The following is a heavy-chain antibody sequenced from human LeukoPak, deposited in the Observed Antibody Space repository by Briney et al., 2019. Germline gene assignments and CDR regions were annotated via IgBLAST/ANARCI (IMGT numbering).Heavy chain of an antibody. CDR1: GYTFTSYD. CDR3: ASSQDTAPAFDI. J-gene: IGHJ3*02. D-gene: IGHD5-18*01. Sequence: GASVKVSCKASGYTFTSYDINWVRQATGQGLEWMGWMNPNSGNTGCAQKFQGRVTMTRNTSISTAYMELSSLRSEDTAVYYCASSQDTAPAFDIWGQGTMVTVSS. CDR2: MNPNSGNT. V-gene: IGHV1-8*01.